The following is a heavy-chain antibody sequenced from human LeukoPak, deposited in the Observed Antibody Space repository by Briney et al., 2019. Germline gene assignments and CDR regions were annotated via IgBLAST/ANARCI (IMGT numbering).Heavy chain of an antibody. Sequence: ASVKVSCKASGYSFSIYGITWARQAPGQGLEYLGWISASDGTTNYAQKVQDRVTMTTDSSTSTAYLELRSLRSEDTAVYYCARCGAAVTTHFSHWGQGTLVTVSS. CDR3: ARCGAAVTTHFSH. CDR2: ISASDGTT. J-gene: IGHJ4*02. D-gene: IGHD4-17*01. CDR1: GYSFSIYG. V-gene: IGHV1-18*01.